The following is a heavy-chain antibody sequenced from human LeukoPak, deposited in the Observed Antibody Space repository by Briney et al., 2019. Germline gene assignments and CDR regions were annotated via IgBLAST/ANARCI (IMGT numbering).Heavy chain of an antibody. CDR3: AKDNPVCDS. J-gene: IGHJ5*02. V-gene: IGHV3-30*02. D-gene: IGHD2-21*01. Sequence: HPGGSLRLSCAASVFIFSNSGMHWVRQAPGKGLEWVAFIRYDESDKFYADSVKGRFTISRDISKNTLFLHMNSLRVEDTAVYFCAKDNPVCDSWGQGTLVTVSS. CDR1: VFIFSNSG. CDR2: IRYDESDK.